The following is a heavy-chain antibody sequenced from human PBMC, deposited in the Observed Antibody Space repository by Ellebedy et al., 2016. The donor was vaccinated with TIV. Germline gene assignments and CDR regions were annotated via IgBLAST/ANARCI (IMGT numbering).Heavy chain of an antibody. CDR1: GFSFDIYS. V-gene: IGHV3-30*18. CDR2: ITYDGSNQ. Sequence: GESLKISCEASGFSFDIYSMHWVRQAPGKGLEWVAVITYDGSNQHYADSVKGRFTISRDNSKNTLFLQMTILRAEDTAVYYCAKLFMAGYCSGGSCDWFDPWGQGTLVTVSS. D-gene: IGHD2-15*01. CDR3: AKLFMAGYCSGGSCDWFDP. J-gene: IGHJ5*02.